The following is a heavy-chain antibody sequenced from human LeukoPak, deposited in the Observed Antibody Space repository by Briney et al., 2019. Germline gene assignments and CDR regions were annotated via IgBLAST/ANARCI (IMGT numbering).Heavy chain of an antibody. CDR1: GFTFSSYS. CDR3: ARGRHIRSYHYFDY. V-gene: IGHV3-21*01. CDR2: ISSSSSYI. D-gene: IGHD1-26*01. Sequence: GGSLRLSCAASGFTFSSYSMNWVRQAPGKGLEWVSSISSSSSYIYYADSVKGRFTISRDNAKNSLYLQMNSLRAEDTAAYYCARGRHIRSYHYFDYWGQGTLVTVSS. J-gene: IGHJ4*02.